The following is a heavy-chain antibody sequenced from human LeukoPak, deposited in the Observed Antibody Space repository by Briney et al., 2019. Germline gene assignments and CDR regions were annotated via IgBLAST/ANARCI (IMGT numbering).Heavy chain of an antibody. CDR2: ISGSGGST. CDR3: AKGSRSGITMVRGVSLPEWAYYYYYGMDV. D-gene: IGHD3-10*01. V-gene: IGHV3-23*01. J-gene: IGHJ6*02. Sequence: GGSLRLSCAASGFTFSSYAMSWVRQAPGKGLEWVSAISGSGGSTYYADSVKGRFTISRDNSKNTLYLQMNSLRAEDTAVYYCAKGSRSGITMVRGVSLPEWAYYYYYGMDVWGQGTTVTVSS. CDR1: GFTFSSYA.